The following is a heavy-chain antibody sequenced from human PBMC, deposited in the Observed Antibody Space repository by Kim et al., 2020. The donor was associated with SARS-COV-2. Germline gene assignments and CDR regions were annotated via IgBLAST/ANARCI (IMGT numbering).Heavy chain of an antibody. J-gene: IGHJ5*02. V-gene: IGHV4-59*01. Sequence: LTGRVTRSVDTAKNQFSLKLSSVTAADTAVYYCARDRGLIAVATGWFDPWGQGTLVTVSS. D-gene: IGHD6-19*01. CDR3: ARDRGLIAVATGWFDP.